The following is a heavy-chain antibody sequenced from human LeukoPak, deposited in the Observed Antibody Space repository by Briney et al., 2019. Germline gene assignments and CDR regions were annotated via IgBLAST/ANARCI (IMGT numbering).Heavy chain of an antibody. CDR1: GGSFSGYY. D-gene: IGHD4-17*01. J-gene: IGHJ4*02. V-gene: IGHV4-34*01. CDR3: ARRRHPVTLDY. Sequence: SETLSLTCAVYGGSFSGYYWSWIRQPPGKGLEWIGEINHSGSTNYSPSLRSRVTISVDTSKNQFSLKLSSVTAADTAVYYCARRRHPVTLDYWGQGTLVTVSA. CDR2: INHSGST.